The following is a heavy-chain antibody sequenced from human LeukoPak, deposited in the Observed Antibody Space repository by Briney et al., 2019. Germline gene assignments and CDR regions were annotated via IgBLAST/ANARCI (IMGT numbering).Heavy chain of an antibody. Sequence: ASMKVSCKASGYTFTSYYMHWVRQAPGQGLEWMGIINPSGGSTSYAQKFQGRVTMTRDTSTSTVYMELSSLRSEDTAVYYCARVGELHWFDPWGQGTLVTVSS. J-gene: IGHJ5*02. CDR1: GYTFTSYY. V-gene: IGHV1-46*01. CDR2: INPSGGST. CDR3: ARVGELHWFDP. D-gene: IGHD1-26*01.